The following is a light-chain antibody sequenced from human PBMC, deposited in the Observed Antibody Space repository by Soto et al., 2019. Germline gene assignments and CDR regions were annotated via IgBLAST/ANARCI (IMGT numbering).Light chain of an antibody. CDR2: GAS. V-gene: IGKV3-20*01. CDR1: QAVSSTY. CDR3: HQCGNSWWT. Sequence: EVVLTQSPNTLSLSPGESATLSCRASQAVSSTYLVWYQQKPGLAPRLLIYGASSRAPGISDRFSGSGSGTDFTLTIRRLEPEDFAVYYCHQCGNSWWTFGEGTKVEIK. J-gene: IGKJ1*01.